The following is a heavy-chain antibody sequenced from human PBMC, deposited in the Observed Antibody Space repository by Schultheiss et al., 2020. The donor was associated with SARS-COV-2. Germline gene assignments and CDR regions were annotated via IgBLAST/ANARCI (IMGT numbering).Heavy chain of an antibody. CDR1: GFTFSSYA. CDR3: ARDNTYYGPMDV. D-gene: IGHD3-10*01. Sequence: GGSLRLSCAASGFTFSSYAMSWVRQAPGKGLEWISSISGSGTTIYYADSLKGRFTISRDNAKISLYLQMNSLRAEDTAIYYCARDNTYYGPMDVWGQGTTVTVSS. J-gene: IGHJ6*02. CDR2: ISGSGTTI. V-gene: IGHV3-21*04.